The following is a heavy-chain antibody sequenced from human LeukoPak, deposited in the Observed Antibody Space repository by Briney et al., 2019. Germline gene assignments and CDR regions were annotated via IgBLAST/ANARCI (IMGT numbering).Heavy chain of an antibody. V-gene: IGHV1-69*01. CDR1: GGTFIRCA. CDR3: ARARDIVVVPAAPKTYYYYMDV. J-gene: IGHJ6*03. Sequence: SVKVSCKASGGTFIRCAISWVRQAPGQGLEWMGGIIPIFGTANYAQKFQGRVTITADESTSTAYMELSSLRSEDTAVYYCARARDIVVVPAAPKTYYYYMDVWGKGTTVTVSS. D-gene: IGHD2-2*01. CDR2: IIPIFGTA.